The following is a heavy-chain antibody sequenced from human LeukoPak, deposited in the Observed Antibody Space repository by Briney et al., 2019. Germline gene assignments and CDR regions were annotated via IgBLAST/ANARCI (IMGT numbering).Heavy chain of an antibody. Sequence: GGSLRLSCAASGFTFSSYGMHWVRQAPGKGLEWVAVMSYDGRNKYYADSVKGRFTISRDNSKNTLYLQMNSLRAEDTAVYYCAKESVAAIPSAFDIWGQGTMVTVSS. V-gene: IGHV3-30*18. D-gene: IGHD2-2*02. CDR3: AKESVAAIPSAFDI. CDR1: GFTFSSYG. J-gene: IGHJ3*02. CDR2: MSYDGRNK.